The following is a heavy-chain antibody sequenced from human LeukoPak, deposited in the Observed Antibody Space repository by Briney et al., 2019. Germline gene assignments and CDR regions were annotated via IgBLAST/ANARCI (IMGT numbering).Heavy chain of an antibody. J-gene: IGHJ3*02. D-gene: IGHD3-10*01. Sequence: SETLSLTCAVYVGSFSGYYWIWIRQPPGKGLEWVGEINHSGSTNYTPSLKSRVTISVDTSKNQFSLKMSSVTAADTAVYYCARFVYYYRVAFDIWGQGTMVTVSS. V-gene: IGHV4-34*01. CDR3: ARFVYYYRVAFDI. CDR2: INHSGST. CDR1: VGSFSGYY.